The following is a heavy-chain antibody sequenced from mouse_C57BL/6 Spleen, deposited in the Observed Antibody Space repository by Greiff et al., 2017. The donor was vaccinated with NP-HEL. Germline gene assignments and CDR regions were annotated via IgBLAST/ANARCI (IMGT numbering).Heavy chain of an antibody. J-gene: IGHJ4*01. CDR2: IDPNSGGT. Sequence: QVQLQQPGAELVKPGASVKLSCKASGYTFTSYWMHWVKQRPGRGLEWIGRIDPNSGGTKYNEKFKSKATLTVDKPTSTAYMQLSSLTSEDSAVYYCARYYGSSAYYAMDYWGQGTSVTVSS. CDR1: GYTFTSYW. V-gene: IGHV1-72*01. CDR3: ARYYGSSAYYAMDY. D-gene: IGHD1-1*01.